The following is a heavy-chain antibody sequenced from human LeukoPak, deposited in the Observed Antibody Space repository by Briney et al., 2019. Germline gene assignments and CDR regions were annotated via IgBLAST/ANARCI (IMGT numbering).Heavy chain of an antibody. V-gene: IGHV1-69*06. J-gene: IGHJ4*02. CDR2: IIPIFGTA. D-gene: IGHD1-26*01. Sequence: GSSVTVSCKASGGTFSSYAISWVRQAPGQGLEWMGGIIPIFGTAIYAQKFQGRVTMTEDTSTDTAYMELSSLRSEDTAVYYCATDKGPKWELNWEGVIDYWGQGTLVTVSS. CDR3: ATDKGPKWELNWEGVIDY. CDR1: GGTFSSYA.